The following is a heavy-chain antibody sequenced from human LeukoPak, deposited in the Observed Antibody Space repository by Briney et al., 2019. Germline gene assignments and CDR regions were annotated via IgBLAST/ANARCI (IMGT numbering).Heavy chain of an antibody. J-gene: IGHJ5*02. Sequence: GGSLRLSCAASGFTFSSYSMNWVRQAPGKGLEWVSSISSSSSYIYYADSVKGRFTISRDNAKNSLYLQMNSLRAEDTAVYYCARHRIAVADEYNWFDPWGQGTLVTVSS. D-gene: IGHD6-19*01. CDR3: ARHRIAVADEYNWFDP. CDR1: GFTFSSYS. V-gene: IGHV3-21*01. CDR2: ISSSSSYI.